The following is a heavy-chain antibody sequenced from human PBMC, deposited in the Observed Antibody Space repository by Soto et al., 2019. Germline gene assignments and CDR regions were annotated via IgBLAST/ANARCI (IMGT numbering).Heavy chain of an antibody. CDR3: TPDCYDSGGFYVLGY. J-gene: IGHJ4*02. D-gene: IGHD3-22*01. Sequence: EVQLVESGGGLVQPGGSLRLSCAASGFTFSHVWMNWVRQAPGKGLEWVGRIKSKSAGGTSDYAAPVKDRFTISRDDANNTLDLQMNSLKTEDTAVYYCTPDCYDSGGFYVLGYWGQGTLVTVSS. CDR2: IKSKSAGGTS. CDR1: GFTFSHVW. V-gene: IGHV3-15*07.